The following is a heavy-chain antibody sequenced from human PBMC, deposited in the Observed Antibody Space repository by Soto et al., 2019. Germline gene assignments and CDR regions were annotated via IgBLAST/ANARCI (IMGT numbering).Heavy chain of an antibody. CDR2: VYYSGTT. J-gene: IGHJ4*02. CDR1: GGSVSNKTYY. D-gene: IGHD4-17*01. CDR3: ARTTAVPNTLRSRYFFDY. Sequence: PSEPLWLPCSVSGGSVSNKTYYWSWIRQPPGKRLEWIGYVYYSGTTNYNPSLKSRVTISVDLSKNQFSLRLSSVTTADTALYYCARTTAVPNTLRSRYFFDYWGQGTLVTVSS. V-gene: IGHV4-61*01.